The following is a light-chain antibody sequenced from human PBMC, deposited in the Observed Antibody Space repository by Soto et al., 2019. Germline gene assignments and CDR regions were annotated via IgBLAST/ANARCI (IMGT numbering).Light chain of an antibody. Sequence: QTVVTQEPSLTVSPGGTVTLTCGSSDGPVTSNHYPYWYQQRPGQVPRTLIYDTTNRQSWAPARFSGSLVGVKAALTLSGAQPEDEADYYCLLTYSGGRVFGGGTKLTVL. CDR2: DTT. CDR1: DGPVTSNHY. J-gene: IGLJ2*01. CDR3: LLTYSGGRV. V-gene: IGLV7-46*01.